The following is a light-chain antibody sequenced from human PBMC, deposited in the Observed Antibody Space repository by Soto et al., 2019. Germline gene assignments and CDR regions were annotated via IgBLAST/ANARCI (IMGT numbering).Light chain of an antibody. CDR3: HQYNDWPPWT. J-gene: IGKJ1*01. Sequence: EIVMTQSPATLSVSPGERATLSCWPSQSVGTNVAWYQQKPGQAPRLLIYHATTRATGISARFSGSGSGTEFTLTISGLQSEDIAVYYCHQYNDWPPWTFGLGTKVEIK. CDR1: QSVGTN. CDR2: HAT. V-gene: IGKV3-15*01.